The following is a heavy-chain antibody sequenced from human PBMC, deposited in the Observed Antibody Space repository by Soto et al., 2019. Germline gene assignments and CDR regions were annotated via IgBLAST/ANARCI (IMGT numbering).Heavy chain of an antibody. D-gene: IGHD3-22*01. J-gene: IGHJ4*02. CDR2: INHSGST. V-gene: IGHV4-34*01. CDR3: ARVRRGWLLIDY. Sequence: PSETLSLTCAVYGVSFSGYYWSWIRQPPGKGLEWIGEINHSGSTNYTPSLKSRLTMSVDPSKNQFSLRLSSVTAADTAVYYCARVRRGWLLIDYWGQGALVTVSS. CDR1: GVSFSGYY.